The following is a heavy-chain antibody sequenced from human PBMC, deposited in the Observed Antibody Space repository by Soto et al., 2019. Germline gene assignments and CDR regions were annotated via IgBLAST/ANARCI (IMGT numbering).Heavy chain of an antibody. CDR3: AREALFLMDV. CDR1: GYTFTSYD. Sequence: QVELVQSGAEVKKPGASVKXXCKASGYTFTSYDINWVRHATGQGLEWMGWMNPNSGNTAYAQKFQGRVTMTRNTSIITADMELSSLRSEDTAVYYCAREALFLMDVWGRGTTVTVCS. D-gene: IGHD3-10*02. J-gene: IGHJ6*02. V-gene: IGHV1-8*01. CDR2: MNPNSGNT.